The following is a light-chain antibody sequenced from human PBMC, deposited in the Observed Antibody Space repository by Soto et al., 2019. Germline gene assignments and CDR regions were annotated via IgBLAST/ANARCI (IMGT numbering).Light chain of an antibody. Sequence: QSALTQPASVPGSPGQSITISCTGTSSDVGGYNYDSWCQQHPGKAPKLMIYEVSSRPSGISNRFSDSKSGNTASLTISGLRAEAEADYYCSSYTSGSFCVFGEGTKVTVL. V-gene: IGLV2-14*01. CDR2: EVS. CDR3: SSYTSGSFCV. CDR1: SSDVGGYNY. J-gene: IGLJ3*02.